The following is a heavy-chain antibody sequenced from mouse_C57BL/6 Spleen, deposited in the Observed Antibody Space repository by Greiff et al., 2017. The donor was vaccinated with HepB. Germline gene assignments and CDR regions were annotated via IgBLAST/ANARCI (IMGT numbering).Heavy chain of an antibody. V-gene: IGHV1-19*01. CDR3: ARNIYYGSSPYWYFDV. D-gene: IGHD1-1*01. CDR1: GYTFTDYY. J-gene: IGHJ1*03. CDR2: INPYNGGT. Sequence: VQLKQSGPVLVKPGASVKMSCKASGYTFTDYYTNWVKQSHGKSLEWIGVINPYNGGTSYNQKFKGKATLTVDKSSSTAYMELNSLTSEDSAVYYCARNIYYGSSPYWYFDVWGTGTTVTVSS.